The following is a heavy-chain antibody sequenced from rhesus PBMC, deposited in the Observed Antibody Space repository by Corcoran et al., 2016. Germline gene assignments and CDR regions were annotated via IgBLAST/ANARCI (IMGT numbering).Heavy chain of an antibody. CDR1: GASLSSNY. Sequence: QVQLQESGPGLVKPSETLPLTCAVSGASLSSNYWSWIRPPPGKGREWIGDFYGGGGSTSYNPSLKSRVTISKDTSKNQFSLKLSSVTAADTAVYYCARDRPYCSSTYCSSGGAFDYWGQGVLVTVSS. CDR2: FYGGGGST. CDR3: ARDRPYCSSTYCSSGGAFDY. J-gene: IGHJ4*01. V-gene: IGHV4S6*01. D-gene: IGHD2-15*01.